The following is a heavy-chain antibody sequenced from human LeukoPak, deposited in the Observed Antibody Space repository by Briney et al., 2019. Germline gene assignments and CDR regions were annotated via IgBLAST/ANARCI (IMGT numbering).Heavy chain of an antibody. CDR3: SNYASHDILTDEYYLDY. CDR1: GGSISSDY. V-gene: IGHV4-59*01. D-gene: IGHD3-9*01. Sequence: SETLSLTCTVSGGSISSDYWSWVRQPPGKGLEWIGYIYYSGSTNYKPSLKSRVTISVDTSKNQFTLKLRSMTAADTDVNYWSNYASHDILTDEYYLDYWGQGTLVTVSS. J-gene: IGHJ4*02. CDR2: IYYSGST.